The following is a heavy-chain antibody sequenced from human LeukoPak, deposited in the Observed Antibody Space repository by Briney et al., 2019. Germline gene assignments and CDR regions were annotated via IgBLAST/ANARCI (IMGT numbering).Heavy chain of an antibody. CDR3: ARALGDCSGGSCYSGGMDV. V-gene: IGHV4-4*07. CDR1: GGSIRSYS. J-gene: IGHJ6*04. D-gene: IGHD2-15*01. CDR2: IYTSGST. Sequence: SETLSLTCTVSGGSIRSYSWSWIRQPAGKGLEWIGRIYTSGSTNYNPSLKSRVTMSVETSKNQFSLKLSSVTAAATAVYYCARALGDCSGGSCYSGGMDVWGKGTTVTVSS.